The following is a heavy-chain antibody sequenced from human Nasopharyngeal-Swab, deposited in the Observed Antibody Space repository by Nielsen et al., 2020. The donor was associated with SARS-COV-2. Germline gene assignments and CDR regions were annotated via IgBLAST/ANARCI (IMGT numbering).Heavy chain of an antibody. V-gene: IGHV4-61*02. J-gene: IGHJ6*02. CDR1: GGSISSGSYY. CDR3: ARDEKRLTDYYYYYYGMDV. Sequence: SETLSLTFTVSGGSISSGSYYWSWIRQPAGKGLEWIGRIYTSGSTNYNPSLKSRVTISVDTSKNQFSLKLSSVTAADTAVYYCARDEKRLTDYYYYYYGMDVWGQGTTVTVSS. D-gene: IGHD6-25*01. CDR2: IYTSGST.